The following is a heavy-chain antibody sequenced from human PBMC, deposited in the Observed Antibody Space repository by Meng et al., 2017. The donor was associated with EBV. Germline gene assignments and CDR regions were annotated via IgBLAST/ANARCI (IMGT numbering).Heavy chain of an antibody. Sequence: QVQLVQSGAEVKXPXSSVKVSXKASGGTFSSYAISWVRQAPGQGLEWMGGIIPIFGTANYAQKFQGRVTITADESTSTAYMELSSLRSEDTAVYYCAREWPNYYDSRGYFLWGQGTLVIVSA. V-gene: IGHV1-69*01. CDR1: GGTFSSYA. CDR2: IIPIFGTA. D-gene: IGHD3-22*01. J-gene: IGHJ4*02. CDR3: AREWPNYYDSRGYFL.